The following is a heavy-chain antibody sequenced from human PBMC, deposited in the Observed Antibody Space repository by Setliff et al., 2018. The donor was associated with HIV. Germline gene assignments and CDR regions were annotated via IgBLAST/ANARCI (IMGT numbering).Heavy chain of an antibody. Sequence: SETLSLTCIVSSGSIHSGSYYWSWIRQPVGKGLEWIGRSYTSGSTDYNPSLKSRFAISVDTSKNHFSLNLTSVTAADTAIYFCARVGGKGYSNFLDSWGQGLLVTVSS. J-gene: IGHJ4*02. CDR1: SGSIHSGSYY. CDR2: SYTSGST. V-gene: IGHV4-61*02. D-gene: IGHD2-15*01. CDR3: ARVGGKGYSNFLDS.